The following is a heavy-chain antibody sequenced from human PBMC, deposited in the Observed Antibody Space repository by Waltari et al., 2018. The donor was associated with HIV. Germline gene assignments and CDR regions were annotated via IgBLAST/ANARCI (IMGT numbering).Heavy chain of an antibody. CDR3: ARDQIAGWALGAHGMDV. V-gene: IGHV4-4*07. CDR1: GGSISSYY. CDR2: SYTSGTT. D-gene: IGHD3-16*01. J-gene: IGHJ6*02. Sequence: QVQLQESGPGLVKPSETLSLTCTVSGGSISSYYWSWIRQPAGKGLELLGRSYTSGTTSYNPSLKRRGTMSVETSKNQFSLELSAVTAADTAVYYCARDQIAGWALGAHGMDVWGQGTTVTVSS.